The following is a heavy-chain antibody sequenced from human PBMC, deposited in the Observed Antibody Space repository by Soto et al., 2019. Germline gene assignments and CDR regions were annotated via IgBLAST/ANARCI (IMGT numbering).Heavy chain of an antibody. Sequence: EVQLLESGGGLVQPGGSLRLSCAASGFTFSSYAMSWVRQAPGQGLEWVSAISGSGGSTYYADSVKGRFTISRDNSKNTLYLQMNSLRAEDTAVYYCAKQRTVTQAEDYWGQGTLVTVSS. J-gene: IGHJ4*02. CDR2: ISGSGGST. CDR3: AKQRTVTQAEDY. CDR1: GFTFSSYA. V-gene: IGHV3-23*01. D-gene: IGHD4-4*01.